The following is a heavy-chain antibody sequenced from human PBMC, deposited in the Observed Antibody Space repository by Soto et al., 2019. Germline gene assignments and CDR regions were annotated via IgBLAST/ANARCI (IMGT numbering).Heavy chain of an antibody. CDR1: GGSISSYY. J-gene: IGHJ1*01. CDR3: ARGAGIAAAGPSAEYFKH. CDR2: IYYSGST. Sequence: PSETLSLTCTVSGGSISSYYWSWIRQPPGKGLEWIGYIYYSGSTNYNPSLKSRVTISVDTSKNQFSLKLSSVTAADTAVYYCARGAGIAAAGPSAEYFKHWGQGTLVTVSS. D-gene: IGHD6-13*01. V-gene: IGHV4-59*01.